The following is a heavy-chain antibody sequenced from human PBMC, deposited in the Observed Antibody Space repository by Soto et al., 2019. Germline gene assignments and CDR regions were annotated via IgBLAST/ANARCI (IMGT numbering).Heavy chain of an antibody. J-gene: IGHJ6*02. D-gene: IGHD2-21*02. CDR2: INPNSGGT. Sequence: ASVKVSCKASGYTFTGFYMHWVRQAPGQGVEWMGWINPNSGGTNYAQKFQGRGTMTRDTSISKAYMELRRLRSEDTAVYYSARGRSVVVTAMRYYYYVMDVCGQGSTVTVSS. CDR1: GYTFTGFY. V-gene: IGHV1-2*02. CDR3: ARGRSVVVTAMRYYYYVMDV.